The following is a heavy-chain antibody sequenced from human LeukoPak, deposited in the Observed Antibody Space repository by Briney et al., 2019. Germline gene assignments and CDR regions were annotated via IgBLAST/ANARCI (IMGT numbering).Heavy chain of an antibody. J-gene: IGHJ4*02. CDR1: GYTFTSYG. CDR3: ARDRVLPQYYYDSSGTFDY. V-gene: IGHV1-18*01. CDR2: ISAYNGNT. Sequence: ASVKVSCKASGYTFTSYGIRWVRQAPGQGLEWMGWISAYNGNTNYAQKLQGRVTMTTDTSTSTAYMELRSLRSDDTAVYYCARDRVLPQYYYDSSGTFDYWGQGTLVTVSS. D-gene: IGHD3-22*01.